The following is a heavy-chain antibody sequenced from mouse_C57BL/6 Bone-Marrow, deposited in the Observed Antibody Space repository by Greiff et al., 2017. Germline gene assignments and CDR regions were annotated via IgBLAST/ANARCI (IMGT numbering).Heavy chain of an antibody. J-gene: IGHJ2*01. CDR1: GYTFTSYW. V-gene: IGHV1-61*01. CDR2: IYPSDSET. Sequence: QVQLQQPGAELVRPGSSVKLSCKASGYTFTSYWMDWVKQRPGQGLEWIGNIYPSDSETHYNQKFKDKATLTVDKSSSTAYMQLSSLTSEDSAVDYCARRAYYRNFFDYWGQGTTLTVSS. D-gene: IGHD2-5*01. CDR3: ARRAYYRNFFDY.